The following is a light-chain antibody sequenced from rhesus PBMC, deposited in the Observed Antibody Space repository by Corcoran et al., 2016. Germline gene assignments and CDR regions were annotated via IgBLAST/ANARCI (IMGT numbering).Light chain of an antibody. V-gene: IGKV1-22*01. CDR3: LQYSSSLT. CDR2: KAS. CDR1: QSISSW. Sequence: DIQMTQSPSSLSASVGDTVTITCRASQSISSWLDWYQQKPGKAPKLLIYKASSLQSGVPSRFSGRGSGTDFTLTISSLQPEDFATYYCLQYSSSLTFGPGTKLDIK. J-gene: IGKJ3*01.